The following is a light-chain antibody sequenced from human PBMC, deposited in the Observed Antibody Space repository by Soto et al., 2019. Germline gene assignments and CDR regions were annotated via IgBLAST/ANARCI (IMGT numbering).Light chain of an antibody. Sequence: AIQLTQSPSSLSASVGDRVTITCRAGQAISPALAWYQQKPGKPPKLLLYDASTLEGGVPSRFSGSGSGTDFTLTINSLQPEDFATYYCQQFDTYPLPFGQGTKVEI. CDR1: QAISPA. CDR3: QQFDTYPLP. J-gene: IGKJ1*01. V-gene: IGKV1-13*02. CDR2: DAS.